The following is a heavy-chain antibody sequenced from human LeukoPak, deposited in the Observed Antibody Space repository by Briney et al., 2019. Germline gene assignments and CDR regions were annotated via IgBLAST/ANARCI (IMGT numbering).Heavy chain of an antibody. V-gene: IGHV3-23*01. CDR2: ISGSGGST. CDR3: AKDYSSGWHVRFDP. Sequence: GGSLRLSCAASGFXFSSYAISWVRQAPGKGLEWVSAISGSGGSTYYADSVKGRFTISRDNSKNTLYLQMNSLRAEDTAVYYCAKDYSSGWHVRFDPWGQGTLVTVSS. D-gene: IGHD6-19*01. J-gene: IGHJ5*02. CDR1: GFXFSSYA.